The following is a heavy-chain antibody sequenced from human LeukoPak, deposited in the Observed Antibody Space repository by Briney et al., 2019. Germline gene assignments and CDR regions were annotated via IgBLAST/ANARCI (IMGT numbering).Heavy chain of an antibody. CDR2: IKQDGSEK. CDR1: GFTFSSYW. CDR3: ARGGNHGDYWYFDL. V-gene: IGHV3-7*01. D-gene: IGHD4-17*01. Sequence: GGSLRLSCAASGFTFSSYWMSWVRQAPGKGLEWVANIKQDGSEKYYVDSVKGRFTISRDNAETSLHLQMNSLRAEDTAVYYCARGGNHGDYWYFDLWGRGTLVTVSS. J-gene: IGHJ2*01.